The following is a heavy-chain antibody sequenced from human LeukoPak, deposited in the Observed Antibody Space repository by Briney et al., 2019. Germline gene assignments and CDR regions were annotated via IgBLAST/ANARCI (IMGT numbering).Heavy chain of an antibody. D-gene: IGHD6-6*01. Sequence: ASVKVSCKASGYTFTGYYMHWVRQAPGQGLEWMGWINPNSGGTNYAQKFQGRVTMTRDTSISTAYMELSRLRSDDTAVYYCARESIATYWFDPWGQGTLVAVSS. CDR2: INPNSGGT. CDR3: ARESIATYWFDP. CDR1: GYTFTGYY. V-gene: IGHV1-2*02. J-gene: IGHJ5*02.